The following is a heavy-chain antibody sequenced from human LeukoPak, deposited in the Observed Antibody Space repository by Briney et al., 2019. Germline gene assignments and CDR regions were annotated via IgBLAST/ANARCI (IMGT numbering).Heavy chain of an antibody. J-gene: IGHJ4*02. D-gene: IGHD5-12*01. CDR1: GGSFTDYY. Sequence: SETLSLTCAVYGGSFTDYYWSWIRPPPGKGLEWIGEINHSGYTNYNPSLKSRVSVSVDTSKNQFSLKLSSVTAADTAVYYCARGQYTGYPTHWGQGTLVTVSS. CDR2: INHSGYT. CDR3: ARGQYTGYPTH. V-gene: IGHV4-34*01.